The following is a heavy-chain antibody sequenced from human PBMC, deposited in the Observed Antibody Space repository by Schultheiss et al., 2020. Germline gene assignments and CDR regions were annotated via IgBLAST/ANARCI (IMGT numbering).Heavy chain of an antibody. J-gene: IGHJ5*02. CDR2: IYYSGST. V-gene: IGHV4-59*08. CDR3: ARQSTYSSSWYRGDWFDP. CDR1: GGSFSGYY. D-gene: IGHD6-13*01. Sequence: WGSLRLSCAVYGGSFSGYYWSWIRQPPGKGLEWIGRIYYSGSTYYNPSLKSRVTISVDTSKNQFSLKLSSVTAADTAVYYCARQSTYSSSWYRGDWFDPWGQGTLVTVSS.